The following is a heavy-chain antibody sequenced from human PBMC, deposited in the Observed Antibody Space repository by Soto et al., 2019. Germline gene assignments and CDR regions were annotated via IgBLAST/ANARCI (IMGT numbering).Heavy chain of an antibody. V-gene: IGHV3-23*01. Sequence: GGSMRLSCAASGFTFSSYAMSWVRQAPGKGLEWVSTISDSGGSTYYADSVKGRFTISRDNSKNTLYLQMNSLRAEDTAVYYCAKDTVVPAAMAMYAWGQGTTVTVSS. CDR3: AKDTVVPAAMAMYA. CDR2: ISDSGGST. J-gene: IGHJ6*02. CDR1: GFTFSSYA. D-gene: IGHD2-2*01.